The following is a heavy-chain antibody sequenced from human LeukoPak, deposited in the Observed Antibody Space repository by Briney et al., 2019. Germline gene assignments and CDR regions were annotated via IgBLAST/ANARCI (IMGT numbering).Heavy chain of an antibody. Sequence: GGSLRLSCAASGLTFSSYAMSWVRQAPGKGLEWVSGISGSSRSTYYADSVKGRFTISRDNAKNSLYLQMNSLRAEDTAVYYCARDADSSGYDLRAFDIWGQGTMVTVSS. CDR3: ARDADSSGYDLRAFDI. V-gene: IGHV3-21*01. J-gene: IGHJ3*02. D-gene: IGHD5-12*01. CDR2: ISGSSRST. CDR1: GLTFSSYA.